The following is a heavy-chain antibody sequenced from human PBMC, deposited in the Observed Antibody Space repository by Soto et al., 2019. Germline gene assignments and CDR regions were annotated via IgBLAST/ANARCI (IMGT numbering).Heavy chain of an antibody. D-gene: IGHD4-17*01. CDR2: ISNSGDSI. CDR1: GFTFSDYY. Sequence: QVQLVESGGGLVKPGASLRLSCAASGFTFSDYYMSWIRQAPGKGPEWVSYISNSGDSIYYADSVKGRFTISRDNAKNSLYLQINSLRDEDTAVYYCAGDFPTVTPSLDYWGQGTLVTVSS. V-gene: IGHV3-11*01. CDR3: AGDFPTVTPSLDY. J-gene: IGHJ4*02.